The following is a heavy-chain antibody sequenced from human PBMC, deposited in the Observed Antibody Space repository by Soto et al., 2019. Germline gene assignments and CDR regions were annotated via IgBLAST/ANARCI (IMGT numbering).Heavy chain of an antibody. CDR2: INPNSGGS. CDR3: ARIGTSGTYYDAFDI. CDR1: GYTFTDYY. V-gene: IGHV1-2*04. D-gene: IGHD1-26*01. J-gene: IGHJ3*02. Sequence: QVQLVQSGAEVKKPGASVKVSCKASGYTFTDYYLHWVRQAPGQGLEWMGWINPNSGGSNYVQKFQGWVTMTRDTSISTAYMELSRVKSDDTAVYYCARIGTSGTYYDAFDIWGQGTMVTVSS.